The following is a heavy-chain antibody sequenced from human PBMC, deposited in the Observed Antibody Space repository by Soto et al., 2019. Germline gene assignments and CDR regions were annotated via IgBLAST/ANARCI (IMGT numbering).Heavy chain of an antibody. J-gene: IGHJ4*02. CDR2: SFSSGGT. D-gene: IGHD3-3*01. Sequence: GGSLRLSCAAFGFTLDKYTMGWVRQAPGKGLEWVAESFSSGGTQYADSVKGRFTISRDNSRNMVFLQMNGLRVEDTALYYCARDREPDGIWIFDSWAQGALVTVSS. CDR3: ARDREPDGIWIFDS. CDR1: GFTLDKYT. V-gene: IGHV3-53*01.